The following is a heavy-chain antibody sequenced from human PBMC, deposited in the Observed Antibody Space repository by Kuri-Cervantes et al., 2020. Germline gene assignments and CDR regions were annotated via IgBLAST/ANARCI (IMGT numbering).Heavy chain of an antibody. J-gene: IGHJ3*02. Sequence: ETLSLTCAAAGFTFDDYAMHWVRQAPGKGLEWVSYISSSSSTIYYADSVKGRFTISRDNAKNSLYLQMNSLRAEDTAVYYCARTQIAAAYAFDIWGQGTMVTVSS. D-gene: IGHD6-13*01. CDR3: ARTQIAAAYAFDI. CDR1: GFTFDDYA. CDR2: ISSSSSTI. V-gene: IGHV3-48*01.